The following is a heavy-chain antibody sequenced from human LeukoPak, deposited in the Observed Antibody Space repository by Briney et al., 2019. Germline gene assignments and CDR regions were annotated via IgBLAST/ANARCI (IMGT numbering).Heavy chain of an antibody. CDR3: AAQSRPKIAAGFDY. CDR1: GGSISSSSYY. J-gene: IGHJ4*02. Sequence: QASETLSLTCTVSGGSISSSSYYWGWIRQPPGKGLEWIGSIYYSGSTYYNPSLKSRVTISVDTSKNQFSLKLSSVTAADTAVYYCAAQSRPKIAAGFDYWGQGTLVTVSS. V-gene: IGHV4-39*07. CDR2: IYYSGST. D-gene: IGHD6-13*01.